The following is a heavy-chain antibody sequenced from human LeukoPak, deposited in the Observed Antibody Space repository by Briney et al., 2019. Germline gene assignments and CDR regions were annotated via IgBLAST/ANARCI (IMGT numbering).Heavy chain of an antibody. V-gene: IGHV3-23*01. CDR1: GFTFSSYA. CDR2: ISGSGGST. CDR3: AKGVQLWSSGGYYYMDV. J-gene: IGHJ6*03. Sequence: GGSLRLSCAASGFTFSSYAMSWVRQAPGKGLEWVSAISGSGGSTYYADSVKGRFTISRDNSKNTLYLQMNSLRAEDTAVYYCAKGVQLWSSGGYYYMDVWGKGTTVTVSS. D-gene: IGHD5-18*01.